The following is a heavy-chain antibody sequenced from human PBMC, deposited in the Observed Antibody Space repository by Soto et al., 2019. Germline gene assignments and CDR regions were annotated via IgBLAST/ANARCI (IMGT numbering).Heavy chain of an antibody. CDR3: AKVGIVATMVYYFDY. V-gene: IGHV3-23*01. Sequence: EVQLLESGGGLVQPGGSLRLSCAASGFTFSSYAMSWVRQAPGKGLEWVSAISGSGGSTYYADSVKGRFTISRDNSKNTMYLQMNGLRAEDTAVYYCAKVGIVATMVYYFDYWCQGTLVTVAS. CDR2: ISGSGGST. J-gene: IGHJ4*02. CDR1: GFTFSSYA. D-gene: IGHD5-12*01.